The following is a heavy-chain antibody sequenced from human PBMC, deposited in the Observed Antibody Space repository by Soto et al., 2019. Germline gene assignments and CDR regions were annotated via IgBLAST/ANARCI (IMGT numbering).Heavy chain of an antibody. CDR1: GGSISSISYY. J-gene: IGHJ5*02. V-gene: IGHV4-39*01. CDR2: IYYSGSP. Sequence: QLQLQESGPGLVKPSETLSLTCTVSGGSISSISYYWGWIRQPPGKGLEWIGSIYYSGSPYYNPSLKSRVTIAVDTSNHQSSLTLRSVTAADTAVYYCARWQQLLTSHNWFDPWGQGTLVTVSS. CDR3: ARWQQLLTSHNWFDP. D-gene: IGHD6-13*01.